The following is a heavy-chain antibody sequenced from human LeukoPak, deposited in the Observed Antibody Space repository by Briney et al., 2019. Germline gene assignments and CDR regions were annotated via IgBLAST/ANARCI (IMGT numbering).Heavy chain of an antibody. CDR1: GGSISSYY. J-gene: IGHJ5*02. D-gene: IGHD3-10*01. CDR2: INHSGST. Sequence: SETLSLTRTVSGGSISSYYWSWIRQPPGKGLEWIGEINHSGSTNYNPSLKSRVTISVDTSKNQFSLKLSSVTAADTAVYYCARPYYYGSGRPLNWFDPWGQGTLVTVSS. CDR3: ARPYYYGSGRPLNWFDP. V-gene: IGHV4-34*01.